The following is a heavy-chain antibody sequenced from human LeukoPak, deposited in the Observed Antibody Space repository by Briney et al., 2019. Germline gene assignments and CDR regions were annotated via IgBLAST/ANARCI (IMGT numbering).Heavy chain of an antibody. J-gene: IGHJ4*02. V-gene: IGHV3-23*01. CDR3: AKRRFYDSSGRPKYYFDY. Sequence: PGGSLRLSCAASGFTFSSYAMSWVRQAPGKGLEWVLAIRGRGGSTFYADSGKGRFTTSRDNSKNTLYLQMNSLRAEDTAIYCCAKRRFYDSSGRPKYYFDYWGQGTLVTVSS. D-gene: IGHD3-22*01. CDR1: GFTFSSYA. CDR2: IRGRGGST.